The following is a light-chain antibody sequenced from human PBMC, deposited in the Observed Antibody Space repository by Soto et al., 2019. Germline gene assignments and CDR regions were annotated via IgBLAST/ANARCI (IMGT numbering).Light chain of an antibody. CDR2: DAS. V-gene: IGKV1-39*01. CDR3: QQTYSNPRT. J-gene: IGKJ1*01. Sequence: IQLTQSPSSLSASVGDRVTITCRASQGISSYLGWYQQKPGKAPNLLIYDASTLHTGVPSRFSGSASGTDFTLTISSLQPEDSATYYCQQTYSNPRTFGQGTKVDIK. CDR1: QGISSY.